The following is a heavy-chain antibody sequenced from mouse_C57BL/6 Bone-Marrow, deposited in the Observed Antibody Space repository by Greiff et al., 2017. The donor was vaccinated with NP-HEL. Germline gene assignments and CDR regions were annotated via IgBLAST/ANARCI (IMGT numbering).Heavy chain of an antibody. CDR2: IDRANGNT. Sequence: VQLQQSVAELVRPGASVKLSCTASGFNIKNTYMHCVKQRPEQGLVWIGRIDRANGNTKYAPKFQGKATITADTSSNTAYLQLSSLTSEDTAIYYCATGTKAYWGQGTLVTVSA. V-gene: IGHV14-3*01. D-gene: IGHD4-1*01. J-gene: IGHJ3*01. CDR3: ATGTKAY. CDR1: GFNIKNTY.